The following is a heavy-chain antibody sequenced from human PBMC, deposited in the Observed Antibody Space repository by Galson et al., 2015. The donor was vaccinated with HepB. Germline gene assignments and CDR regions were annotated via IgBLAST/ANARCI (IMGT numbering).Heavy chain of an antibody. Sequence: SLRLSCAVSGFRFNVYDMNWVRQAPGKGLEWVSGITNSGSRTYYAESGKGRFTISRDNSKNTVFLQMSSLRAEDTAIYYCAKGAYMSSYSLYGMDAWGQGATAIGSS. CDR3: AKGAYMSSYSLYGMDA. J-gene: IGHJ6*02. CDR2: ITNSGSRT. CDR1: GFRFNVYD. D-gene: IGHD6-6*01. V-gene: IGHV3-23*05.